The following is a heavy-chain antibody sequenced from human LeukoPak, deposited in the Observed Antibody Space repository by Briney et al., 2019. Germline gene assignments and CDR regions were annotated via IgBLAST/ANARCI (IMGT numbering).Heavy chain of an antibody. Sequence: SETLSLTCTVSGGSISSYYWSWIRQPPGNRLEWIGCIYYSGSTNYNPSLKSRVTISVDTSKNQFSLKLSSVTAADTAVYYCARGGIAVAGFYYYYGMDVWGQGTTVTVSS. CDR1: GGSISSYY. J-gene: IGHJ6*02. D-gene: IGHD6-19*01. V-gene: IGHV4-59*01. CDR3: ARGGIAVAGFYYYYGMDV. CDR2: IYYSGST.